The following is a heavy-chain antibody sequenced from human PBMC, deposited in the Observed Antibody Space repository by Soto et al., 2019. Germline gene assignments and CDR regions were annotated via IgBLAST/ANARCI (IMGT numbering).Heavy chain of an antibody. CDR3: AVMTTVTTGDY. D-gene: IGHD4-17*01. Sequence: GASVKVSCKASGGTFSSYAISWVRQAPGQGLEWMGGIIPIFGTANYAQKFQGRVTITADESTSTAYTELSSLRSEDTAVYYCAVMTTVTTGDYWGQGTLVTVSS. CDR1: GGTFSSYA. CDR2: IIPIFGTA. V-gene: IGHV1-69*13. J-gene: IGHJ4*02.